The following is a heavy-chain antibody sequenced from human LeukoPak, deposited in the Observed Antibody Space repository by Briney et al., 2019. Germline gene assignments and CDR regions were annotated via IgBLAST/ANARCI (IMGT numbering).Heavy chain of an antibody. D-gene: IGHD5-18*01. CDR3: AKDRVQLGY. V-gene: IGHV3-23*01. Sequence: PGGSLRLSCAASGFTFSTYAITWVRQAPGKGLEWVSAISGSAGYTYYADSVKGRFTISRDNSKNALYLQMNSLRAEDTAVYYCAKDRVQLGYWGQGTLVTVSS. CDR2: ISGSAGYT. CDR1: GFTFSTYA. J-gene: IGHJ4*02.